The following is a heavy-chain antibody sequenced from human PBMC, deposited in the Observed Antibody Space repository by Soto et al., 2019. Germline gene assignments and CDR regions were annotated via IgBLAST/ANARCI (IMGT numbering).Heavy chain of an antibody. V-gene: IGHV3-30*18. CDR2: ISYDGSNK. J-gene: IGHJ4*02. CDR1: GFTFSSYG. Sequence: QVQLVESGGGVVQPGRSLRLSCAASGFTFSSYGMHWVRQAPGKGLEWVAVISYDGSNKYYADSVKGRFTISRDNSKNTLYLQMNSLRAEDTAVYYCAKDHSGWNDYWGQGTLVTVSS. CDR3: AKDHSGWNDY. D-gene: IGHD6-19*01.